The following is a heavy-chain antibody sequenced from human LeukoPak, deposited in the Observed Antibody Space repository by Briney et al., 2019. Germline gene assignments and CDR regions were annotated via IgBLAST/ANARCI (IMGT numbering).Heavy chain of an antibody. CDR3: ARRYYDSSGYPVLDY. V-gene: IGHV3-48*04. J-gene: IGHJ4*02. CDR1: GFIFSSYS. D-gene: IGHD3-22*01. Sequence: GGSLRLSCAAWGFIFSSYSMKGLRRARGKGGEGVSYISSSSSTIHYAASVKGRFTISRDNAKNSLYLQMSSLRAGDTAVYYCARRYYDSSGYPVLDYWGQGTLITVSS. CDR2: ISSSSSTI.